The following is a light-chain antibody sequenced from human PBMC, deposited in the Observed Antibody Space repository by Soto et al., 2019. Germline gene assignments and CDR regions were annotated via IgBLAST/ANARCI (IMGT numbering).Light chain of an antibody. Sequence: EIVLTQSPGTLSLSPGERATLSCMASQSVSSSYLAWYQQKPGQAPRLLIYGASSRATGIPDRFSGSGSGSDFTLTTSRLEPEDFAVYYFQQYGSSPPEYTFGQGTKLDIK. CDR2: GAS. J-gene: IGKJ2*01. V-gene: IGKV3-20*01. CDR1: QSVSSSY. CDR3: QQYGSSPPEYT.